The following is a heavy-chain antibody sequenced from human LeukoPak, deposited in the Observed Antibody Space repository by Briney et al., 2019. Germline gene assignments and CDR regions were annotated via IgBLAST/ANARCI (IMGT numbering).Heavy chain of an antibody. CDR2: INAGNGNT. Sequence: ASVKVSCKASGYTFTTYTIHWVRPAPGHRLEWMGWINAGNGNTKYSQKFQGRVTITRDTSASTAYMELSGLRSEDTAVYYCARDLARGTEMIITTLFDYWGQGTLVTVSS. CDR1: GYTFTTYT. CDR3: ARDLARGTEMIITTLFDY. J-gene: IGHJ4*02. V-gene: IGHV1-3*01. D-gene: IGHD3-22*01.